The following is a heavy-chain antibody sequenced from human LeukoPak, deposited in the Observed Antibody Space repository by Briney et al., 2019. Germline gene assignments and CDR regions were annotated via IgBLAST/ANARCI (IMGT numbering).Heavy chain of an antibody. V-gene: IGHV3-21*01. CDR3: ARDNWIEAHYFDC. D-gene: IGHD1-20*01. Sequence: GGTLRLSCVASGFTFSTYSMNWVRQAPGKGLEWVSFISTSSNYIYYADSVKGRFTISRDNAKNSLYLQMNSLRAEDTAVYYCARDNWIEAHYFDCWGQGTLVTVSS. CDR1: GFTFSTYS. CDR2: ISTSSNYI. J-gene: IGHJ4*02.